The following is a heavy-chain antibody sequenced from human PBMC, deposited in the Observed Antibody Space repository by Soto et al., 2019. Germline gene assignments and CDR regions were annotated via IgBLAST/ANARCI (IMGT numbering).Heavy chain of an antibody. CDR3: SGRGGRS. J-gene: IGHJ4*02. V-gene: IGHV4-34*01. CDR1: GGSISGSY. Sequence: SEPPLLTCGVCGGSISGSYWSWIRQPPGKGLEWIGEINHSGSTNYNPSLKSRVTISVDTSKNQFSLKLSSVTAADTAVYYCSGRGGRSWGQGTLVTVSS. CDR2: INHSGST.